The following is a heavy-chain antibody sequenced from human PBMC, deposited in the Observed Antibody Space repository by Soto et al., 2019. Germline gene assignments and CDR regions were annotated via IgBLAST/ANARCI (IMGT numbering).Heavy chain of an antibody. CDR1: GYTFTSYG. J-gene: IGHJ4*02. CDR2: INTYTGNI. D-gene: IGHD1-26*01. Sequence: QVQLVQSGAEVKKPGASAKVSCKVSGYTFTSYGISWVRQAPGQGLEWMGWINTYTGNINYAQKLQGRVTMTTDTSTSTAYMELRSLRSDDTALYYCARERGGYKHFDYWGQGTLVTVSS. V-gene: IGHV1-18*01. CDR3: ARERGGYKHFDY.